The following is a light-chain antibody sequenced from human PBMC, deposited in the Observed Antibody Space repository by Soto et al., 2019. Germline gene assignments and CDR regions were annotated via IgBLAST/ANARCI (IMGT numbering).Light chain of an antibody. CDR3: QQYNNWPQT. CDR2: GAS. CDR1: QSVSSN. Sequence: EMVMTQSPDTLSVSPGESATLSCRASQSVSSNLAWYQQKPGQAPRLLIYGASTRATGIPARFSGSGSGTEFTLTISSLQSEDFAVYYCQQYNNWPQTFGQGTKVDIK. V-gene: IGKV3-15*01. J-gene: IGKJ1*01.